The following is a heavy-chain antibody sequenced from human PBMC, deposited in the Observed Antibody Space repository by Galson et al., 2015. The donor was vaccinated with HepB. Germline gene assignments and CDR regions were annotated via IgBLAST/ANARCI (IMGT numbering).Heavy chain of an antibody. Sequence: SLRLSCAASGFTFSNHWMSWVRQAPGKGLEWLANIKQDGSEKHYVDSIKGRFTISRDNAKNSLYLQMNSLRGEDTAVYFCTRDRVGTKYFQLWGRGTLVTVSS. CDR1: GFTFSNHW. CDR3: TRDRVGTKYFQL. D-gene: IGHD2-21*02. CDR2: IKQDGSEK. V-gene: IGHV3-7*01. J-gene: IGHJ1*01.